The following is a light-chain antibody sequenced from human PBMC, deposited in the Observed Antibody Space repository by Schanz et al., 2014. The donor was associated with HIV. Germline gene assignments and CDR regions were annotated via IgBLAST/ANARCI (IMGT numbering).Light chain of an antibody. V-gene: IGLV1-44*01. CDR3: AAWDDSLSAWV. CDR2: NTF. CDR1: SSNFRSNA. Sequence: QLVLTQPPSASGTPGQRVTISCSGSSSNFRSNAVNWHQQLPGTAPRLVIYNTFHRPSGVPDRFSGSQSGTSASLAISGLQSEDEADYYCAAWDDSLSAWVFGGGTQLTVL. J-gene: IGLJ3*02.